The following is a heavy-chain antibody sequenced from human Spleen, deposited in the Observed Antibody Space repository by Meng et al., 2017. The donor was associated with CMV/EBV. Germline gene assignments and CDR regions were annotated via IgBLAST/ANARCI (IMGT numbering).Heavy chain of an antibody. J-gene: IGHJ4*02. CDR2: MYYSGST. D-gene: IGHD1-7*01. CDR3: ASYDTGTGSFDY. Sequence: WVRQAPGKGLEWIGSMYYSGSTYYNPSLKSRVTISVDMSRNQFSLKLTSVTAADTAVYYCASYDTGTGSFDYWGQGTLVTVSS. V-gene: IGHV4-39*07.